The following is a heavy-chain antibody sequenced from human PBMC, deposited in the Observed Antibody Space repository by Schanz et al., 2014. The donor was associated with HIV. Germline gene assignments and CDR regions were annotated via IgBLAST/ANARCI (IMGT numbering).Heavy chain of an antibody. Sequence: QVQLHQWGAGLLKPSETLSLTCAVYGGSFSAYYWSWIRQPPGKGLEWIGEINHRGITNYNPSLESRVTISMDTSKNQFSLKLNSATAADTATYYCARGPWAGSGSYPLDYWGLGTLVTVSS. V-gene: IGHV4-34*01. CDR1: GGSFSAYY. D-gene: IGHD3-10*01. CDR2: INHRGIT. J-gene: IGHJ4*02. CDR3: ARGPWAGSGSYPLDY.